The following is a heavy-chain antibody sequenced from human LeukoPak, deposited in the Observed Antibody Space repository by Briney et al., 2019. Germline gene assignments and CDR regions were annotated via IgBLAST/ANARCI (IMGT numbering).Heavy chain of an antibody. CDR2: IYTSGST. D-gene: IGHD6-25*01. CDR1: GGSISSYY. J-gene: IGHJ5*02. CDR3: VGSGAFNWFDP. Sequence: SETLSLTCTVSGGSISSYYWSWIRQPAGKGLEWIGRIYTSGSTNYNPSLKSRVTISVDTSKNQFSLKLSSVTAADTAVYYCVGSGAFNWFDPWGQGTLVTVSS. V-gene: IGHV4-4*07.